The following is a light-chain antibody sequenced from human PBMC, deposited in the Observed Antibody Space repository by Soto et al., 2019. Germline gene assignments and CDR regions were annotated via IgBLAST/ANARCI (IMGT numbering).Light chain of an antibody. CDR1: SGHSNFA. J-gene: IGLJ3*02. CDR2: LNSDGSH. V-gene: IGLV4-69*01. CDR3: QTWGTGSVV. Sequence: QSVLTQSPSASASLGASVKLTCTLSSGHSNFAIAWHQQPEKGPRYLMKLNSDGSHIKGDGIPDRFSGSSSGAERYLTISSLQSEDEADYYCQTWGTGSVVFGGGTKLTVL.